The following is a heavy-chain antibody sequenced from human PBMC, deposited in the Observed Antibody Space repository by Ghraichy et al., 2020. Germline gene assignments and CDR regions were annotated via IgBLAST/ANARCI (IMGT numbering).Heavy chain of an antibody. CDR3: AKRVPYYDILTGYYYGMDV. J-gene: IGHJ6*02. D-gene: IGHD3-9*01. V-gene: IGHV3-23*01. CDR2: ISGSGGST. Sequence: LSLTCAASGFTFSSYAMSWVRQAPGKGLEWVSAISGSGGSTYYADSVKGRFTISRDNSKNTLYLQMNSLRAEDTAVYYCAKRVPYYDILTGYYYGMDVWGQGTTVTVSS. CDR1: GFTFSSYA.